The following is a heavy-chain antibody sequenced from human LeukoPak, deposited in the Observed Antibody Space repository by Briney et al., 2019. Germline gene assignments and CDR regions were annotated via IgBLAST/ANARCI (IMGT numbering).Heavy chain of an antibody. CDR1: GYTFTSYY. CDR2: INPRDGST. D-gene: IGHD6-6*01. V-gene: IGHV1-46*01. J-gene: IGHJ4*02. CDR3: ARPGREYSSSSEFDY. Sequence: GASVKVSCKASGYTFTSYYMHWVRQAPGQGLEWMGIINPRDGSTTYAQKFQGRVTITADESTSTAYMELSSLRSEDTAVYYCARPGREYSSSSEFDYWGQGTLVTVSS.